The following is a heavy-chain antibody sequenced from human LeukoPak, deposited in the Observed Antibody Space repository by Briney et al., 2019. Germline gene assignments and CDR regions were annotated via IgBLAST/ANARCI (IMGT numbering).Heavy chain of an antibody. CDR2: ISSSGSTI. D-gene: IGHD4-23*01. CDR3: ARDGENTTVVRDPHWFYP. J-gene: IGHJ5*02. CDR1: GFSFSDYY. Sequence: GGSLRLSCAVSGFSFSDYYMSSIRQAPGKGLEWVSYISSSGSTIYYADSVKGRFTTSRDNAKNSLYLQMNSLRAEDTAVYYCARDGENTTVVRDPHWFYPWGQGTLVTVSS. V-gene: IGHV3-11*01.